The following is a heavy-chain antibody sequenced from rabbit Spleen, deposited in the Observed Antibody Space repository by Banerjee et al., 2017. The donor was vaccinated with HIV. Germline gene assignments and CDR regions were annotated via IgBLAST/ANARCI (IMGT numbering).Heavy chain of an antibody. CDR1: GFSFSSSYY. CDR3: ARDTGTSFSSYGMDL. J-gene: IGHJ6*01. D-gene: IGHD7-1*01. Sequence: QEQLEESGGDLVKPEGSLTLTCTASGFSFSSSYYMCWVRQAPGKGLEWIACSYAGSSGSTYSAIWATGRFTISKTSSTTVTLQMTSLTAADTATYFCARDTGTSFSSYGMDLWGPGTLVTVS. CDR2: SYAGSSGST. V-gene: IGHV1S45*01.